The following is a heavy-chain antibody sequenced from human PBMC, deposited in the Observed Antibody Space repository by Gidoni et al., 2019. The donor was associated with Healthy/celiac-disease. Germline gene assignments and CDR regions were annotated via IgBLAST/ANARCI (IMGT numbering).Heavy chain of an antibody. J-gene: IGHJ4*02. V-gene: IGHV4-31*02. Sequence: YNPSLKSRVTISVDTSKNQFSLKLSSVTAADTAVYYCARTRLGFGEPSPFDYWGQGTLVTVSS. CDR3: ARTRLGFGEPSPFDY. D-gene: IGHD3-10*01.